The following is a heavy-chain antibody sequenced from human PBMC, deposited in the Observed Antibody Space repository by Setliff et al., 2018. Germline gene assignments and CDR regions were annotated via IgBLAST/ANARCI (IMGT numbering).Heavy chain of an antibody. J-gene: IGHJ4*02. Sequence: SETLSLTCTVSGDSISSTSYQWGWVRQPPGKGLEWIGSIYYTGTAYYNPSLKSRVTIPVDTSKNQFSLQVTSLAATDTALYFCARHEFVGGYYGSVTYRHFDYWGQGILVTVSS. V-gene: IGHV4-39*01. CDR2: IYYTGTA. CDR3: ARHEFVGGYYGSVTYRHFDY. CDR1: GDSISSTSYQ. D-gene: IGHD3-10*01.